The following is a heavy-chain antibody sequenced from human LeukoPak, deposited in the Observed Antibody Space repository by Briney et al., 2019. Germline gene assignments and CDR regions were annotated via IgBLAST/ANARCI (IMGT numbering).Heavy chain of an antibody. CDR1: GFTFSSYG. D-gene: IGHD4-17*01. V-gene: IGHV3-30*18. CDR3: AKDSATVTANDAFDI. J-gene: IGHJ3*02. Sequence: PGGSLRLSCAASGFTFSSYGLHWVRQAPGKGLEWVAVISYDGTDKYYADSVKGRFTISRDNSKNTLSLQMNSLRAEDSAVYYCAKDSATVTANDAFDIWGHGAMVTVSS. CDR2: ISYDGTDK.